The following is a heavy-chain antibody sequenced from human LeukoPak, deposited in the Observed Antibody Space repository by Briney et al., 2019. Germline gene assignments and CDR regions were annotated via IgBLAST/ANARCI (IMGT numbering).Heavy chain of an antibody. Sequence: SETLSLTCAVYGGSFSGYYWSWIRQPPGKGLEWIGEINHSRSTNYSPSLKSRVTISVDTSKNQFSLKLSSVTAADTAVYYCARETRTYDSGSYYIDYWGRGTLVTVFS. J-gene: IGHJ4*02. V-gene: IGHV4-34*01. D-gene: IGHD3-10*01. CDR1: GGSFSGYY. CDR3: ARETRTYDSGSYYIDY. CDR2: INHSRST.